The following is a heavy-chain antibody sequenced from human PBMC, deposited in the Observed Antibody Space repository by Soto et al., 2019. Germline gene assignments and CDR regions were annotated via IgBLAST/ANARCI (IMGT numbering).Heavy chain of an antibody. J-gene: IGHJ6*02. CDR3: ARQQLVRAYYYYYGMDV. Sequence: PGGALRLSCAASGFTFGRYSMNWVRQAPGKGLEWVSYISSSSSTIYYADSVKGRFTISRDNAKNSLYLQMNSLRDEDTAVYYCARQQLVRAYYYYYGMDVWGQGTTVTVSS. CDR1: GFTFGRYS. CDR2: ISSSSSTI. D-gene: IGHD6-13*01. V-gene: IGHV3-48*02.